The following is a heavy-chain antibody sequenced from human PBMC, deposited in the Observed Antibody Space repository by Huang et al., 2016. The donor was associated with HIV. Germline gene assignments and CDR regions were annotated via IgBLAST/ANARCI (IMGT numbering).Heavy chain of an antibody. J-gene: IGHJ3*02. CDR3: ASTASYSGSYRGAFDI. CDR2: IFPGDSDT. CDR1: GYSFSTDW. Sequence: EVQLVQSGAEVKKPGESLKISCKGSGYSFSTDWIGWVRQMPGKGLEWMVMIFPGDSDTRYSPSFQGQVTISADKSISTAYLQWSSLKASDTAMYYCASTASYSGSYRGAFDIWGQGTMVTVSS. D-gene: IGHD1-26*01. V-gene: IGHV5-51*03.